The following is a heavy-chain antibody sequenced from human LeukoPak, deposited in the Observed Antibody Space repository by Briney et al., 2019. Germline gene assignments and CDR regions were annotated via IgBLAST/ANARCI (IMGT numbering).Heavy chain of an antibody. V-gene: IGHV1-24*01. CDR2: FDPEDGET. D-gene: IGHD2-2*02. Sequence: ASVKVSCKVSGYTLTELSMHWVRQAPGKGLEWMGGFDPEDGETIYAQKFQGRVTMTEDTSTDTAYMELSSLRSEDTAVYHCARVAAEVVGLPGVIGFGWLRRDYYYMDVWGKGTTVTVSS. CDR3: ARVAAEVVGLPGVIGFGWLRRDYYYMDV. CDR1: GYTLTELS. J-gene: IGHJ6*03.